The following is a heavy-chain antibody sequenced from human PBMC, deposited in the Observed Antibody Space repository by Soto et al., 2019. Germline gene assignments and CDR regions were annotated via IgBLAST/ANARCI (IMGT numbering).Heavy chain of an antibody. CDR1: GFTFGTYA. CDR2: ISGDGGRT. Sequence: HPGGSLRLSCAASGFTFGTYAMSWVRQAPGKGLEWVSAISGDGGRTYYADSVKGRFAISRDNSKSTLYLQLSSLRAEDTAVYYCAKFDCSPTSCQSFDYWGQGTLVTVSS. J-gene: IGHJ4*02. V-gene: IGHV3-23*01. D-gene: IGHD2-2*01. CDR3: AKFDCSPTSCQSFDY.